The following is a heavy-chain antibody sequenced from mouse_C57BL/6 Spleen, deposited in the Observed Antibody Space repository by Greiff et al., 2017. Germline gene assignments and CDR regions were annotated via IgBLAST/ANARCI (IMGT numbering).Heavy chain of an antibody. CDR3: ANSYDYQGFAY. CDR2: IYPYNGVS. D-gene: IGHD2-4*01. CDR1: GYSFTGYY. V-gene: IGHV1-31*01. Sequence: EVKLMESGPELVKPGASVKISCKASGYSFTGYYMHWVKQSHGNILDWIGYIYPYNGVSSYNQKFKVKATLTVDKSSSTAYMELRSLTSEDSAVYYCANSYDYQGFAYWGQGTLVTVSA. J-gene: IGHJ3*01.